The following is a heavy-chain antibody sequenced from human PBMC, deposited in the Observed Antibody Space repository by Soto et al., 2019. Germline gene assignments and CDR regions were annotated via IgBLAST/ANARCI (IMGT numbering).Heavy chain of an antibody. V-gene: IGHV3-30*18. CDR2: ISYDGSNK. CDR3: AKDRDLREYSSSPSDY. D-gene: IGHD6-6*01. CDR1: GFTFSSYG. Sequence: QVQLVESGGGVVQPGRSLRLSCAASGFTFSSYGMHWVRQAPGKGLEWVAFISYDGSNKYYADSVKGRFTISRDKSKNTLYLQMNSLRAEDTAVYYCAKDRDLREYSSSPSDYWGQGTLVTVSS. J-gene: IGHJ4*02.